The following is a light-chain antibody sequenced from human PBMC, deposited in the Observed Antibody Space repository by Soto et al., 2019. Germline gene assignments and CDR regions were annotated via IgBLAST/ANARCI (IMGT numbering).Light chain of an antibody. Sequence: QSALTQPASVSGSPGQSITISCTGTSSDVGGYNSVSWYQQHPGTAPNLMIYDVTYRPSGVSSRFSGSKSGNTASLTISGLRADDEADYFCSSYSRSGTRIFGGGTKVTVL. CDR3: SSYSRSGTRI. V-gene: IGLV2-14*01. CDR2: DVT. CDR1: SSDVGGYNS. J-gene: IGLJ2*01.